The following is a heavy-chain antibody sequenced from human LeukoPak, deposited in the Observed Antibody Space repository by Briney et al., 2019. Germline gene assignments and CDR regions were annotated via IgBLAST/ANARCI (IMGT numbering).Heavy chain of an antibody. CDR3: AKRGVVIRVFLVGFHKEAYYFDS. D-gene: IGHD3-10*01. CDR2: LSGSGGGT. CDR1: GITLSNYG. V-gene: IGHV3-23*01. J-gene: IGHJ4*02. Sequence: GGSLRLSCAVSGITLSNYGMSWVRQAPGKGLEWVAGLSGSGGGTNYADSVQGRFTISGDNPKNTLYLQMNSLRAEDTAVYFCAKRGVVIRVFLVGFHKEAYYFDSWGQGTLVTVSS.